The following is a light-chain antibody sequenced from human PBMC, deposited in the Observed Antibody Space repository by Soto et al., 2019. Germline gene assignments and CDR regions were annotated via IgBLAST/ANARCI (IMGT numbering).Light chain of an antibody. CDR3: QQRSNWPT. J-gene: IGKJ5*01. CDR2: DAS. CDR1: ESVSRN. V-gene: IGKV3-11*01. Sequence: EIVLTQSPGTLSLSPGERATLSCRASESVSRNLAWYQQKPGQAPRLLIYDASTRATGIPDRFSGGGSGTDFTLTISSLEPEDFAVYYCQQRSNWPTFGQGTRLEI.